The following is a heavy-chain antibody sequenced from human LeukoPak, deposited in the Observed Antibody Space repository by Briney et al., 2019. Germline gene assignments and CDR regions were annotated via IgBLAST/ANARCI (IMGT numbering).Heavy chain of an antibody. CDR3: ARGTTGYNYGCLDY. Sequence: PGGSLRLSCAASGFTFSSYWMHWVRQVPGKGLVWVSRINTDESSTTYADSVKGRFTISRDNAKNTLYLQMNSLRAEDTAVYYCARGTTGYNYGCLDYWGQGTLVTVSS. D-gene: IGHD5-24*01. CDR1: GFTFSSYW. CDR2: INTDESST. J-gene: IGHJ4*02. V-gene: IGHV3-74*01.